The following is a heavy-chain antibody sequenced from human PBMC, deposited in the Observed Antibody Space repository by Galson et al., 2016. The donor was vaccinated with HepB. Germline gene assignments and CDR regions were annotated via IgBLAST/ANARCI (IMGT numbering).Heavy chain of an antibody. CDR3: TRSARYGLLDS. J-gene: IGHJ4*02. CDR2: ISTTWGT. Sequence: TLSLTCTVSGDSITSGTYYWSWVRQPAGKGLEWIGSISTTWGTNYNPSHKGRVTISLDTSTDQFSLKLTSVTASETAVYYCTRSARYGLLDSWGRGALVTVSS. V-gene: IGHV4-61*02. CDR1: GDSITSGTYY. D-gene: IGHD5-24*01.